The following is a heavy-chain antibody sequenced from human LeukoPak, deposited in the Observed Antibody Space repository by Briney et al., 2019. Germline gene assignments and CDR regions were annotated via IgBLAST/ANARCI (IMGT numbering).Heavy chain of an antibody. V-gene: IGHV1-69*13. D-gene: IGHD6-13*01. CDR3: ARDRGQYSSTTPYNWFDP. J-gene: IGHJ5*02. CDR2: IIPIFGTA. CDR1: GGTFSSYA. Sequence: ASVKVSCKASGGTFSSYAISWVRQAPGQGLEWMGGIIPIFGTANYAQKFQGRVTITADESTSTAYMELSSLRSEDTAVYYCARDRGQYSSTTPYNWFDPWGQGTLVTVSS.